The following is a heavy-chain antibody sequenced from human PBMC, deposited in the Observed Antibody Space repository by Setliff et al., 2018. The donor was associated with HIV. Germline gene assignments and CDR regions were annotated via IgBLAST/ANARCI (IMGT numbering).Heavy chain of an antibody. CDR2: MRGKANSYAT. J-gene: IGHJ6*03. D-gene: IGHD6-13*01. CDR3: ARGESSSWVYDYYMDV. Sequence: LRLSCAASGFTFSGSAMHWVRQASGKGLEWVGHMRGKANSYATAYAASVKGRFTISRDDSKNTAYLQMSSLKTEDTAVYYCARGESSSWVYDYYMDVWGKGTTVTVSS. CDR1: GFTFSGSA. V-gene: IGHV3-73*01.